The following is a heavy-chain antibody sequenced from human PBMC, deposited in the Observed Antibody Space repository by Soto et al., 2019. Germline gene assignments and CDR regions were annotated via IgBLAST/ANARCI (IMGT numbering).Heavy chain of an antibody. CDR3: ARVVVVDGMDV. J-gene: IGHJ6*02. V-gene: IGHV1-8*01. CDR2: MNPNSGNT. CDR1: GYTFTRYD. Sequence: ASVKVSCKASGYTFTRYDINWVRQATGQGLEWMGWMNPNSGNTGYAQKFQGRVTMTRNTSISTAYMELSSLRSEETAVYYCARVVVVDGMDVWGQGTTVTVSS. D-gene: IGHD2-2*01.